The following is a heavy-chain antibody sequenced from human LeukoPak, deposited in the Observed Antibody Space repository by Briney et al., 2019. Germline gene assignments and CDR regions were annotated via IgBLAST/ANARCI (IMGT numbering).Heavy chain of an antibody. CDR2: IHPLNSDT. J-gene: IGHJ3*02. Sequence: GESLKIPCKGSGYSYTTYWIGWVRQMPGKGLEWMGIIHPLNSDTRYSPSFQGQVTMSVDRSINTAYLQWSSLKASDTAMYYCARHRASIGAGTDDAFDIWGQGTMVTVSS. CDR3: ARHRASIGAGTDDAFDI. D-gene: IGHD6-13*01. CDR1: GYSYTTYW. V-gene: IGHV5-51*01.